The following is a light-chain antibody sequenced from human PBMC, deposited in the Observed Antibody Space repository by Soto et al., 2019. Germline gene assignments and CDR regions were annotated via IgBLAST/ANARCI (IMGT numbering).Light chain of an antibody. Sequence: DIPMTQSPSTLSAPVGDRVTITCRASQSISSWLAWYQQKPGKAPKLLIYDASSLESGVPSRFSGSGSGTDFTPSISSRQPDDFATYYCQQYKRFGQGTKVEIK. J-gene: IGKJ1*01. CDR2: DAS. CDR3: QQYKR. CDR1: QSISSW. V-gene: IGKV1-5*01.